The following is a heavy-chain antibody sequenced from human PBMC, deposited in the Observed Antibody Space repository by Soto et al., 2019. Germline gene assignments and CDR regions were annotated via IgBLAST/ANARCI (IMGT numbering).Heavy chain of an antibody. D-gene: IGHD1-26*01. CDR1: GFTFTTYA. J-gene: IGHJ4*02. CDR2: ISYDGSKK. V-gene: IGHV3-30*18. Sequence: QVQLVESGGGVVQPGRSLRLSCAASGFTFTTYAMHWVRQAPGKGLEWVALISYDGSKKYYADSVKGRFTISRDNSKNTLYLQMNSLRAEDTAVYYCAKGGYTGVYYGGGYFDYWGQGTLVTVSS. CDR3: AKGGYTGVYYGGGYFDY.